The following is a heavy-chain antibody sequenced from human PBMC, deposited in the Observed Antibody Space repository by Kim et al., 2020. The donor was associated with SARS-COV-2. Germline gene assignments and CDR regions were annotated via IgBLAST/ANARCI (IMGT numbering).Heavy chain of an antibody. V-gene: IGHV3-21*01. CDR2: ISSSSSYI. CDR1: GFTFSSYS. J-gene: IGHJ6*02. Sequence: GGSLRLSCAASGFTFSSYSMNWVRQAPGKGLEWVSSISSSSSYIYYADSVKGRFTISRDNAKNSLYLQMNSLRAEDTAVYYCARVGGSGFFIEYGMDVWGQGTTVTVSS. CDR3: ARVGGSGFFIEYGMDV. D-gene: IGHD3-10*01.